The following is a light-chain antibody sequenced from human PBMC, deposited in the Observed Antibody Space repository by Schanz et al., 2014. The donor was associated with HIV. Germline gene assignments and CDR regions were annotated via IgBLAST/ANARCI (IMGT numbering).Light chain of an antibody. J-gene: IGKJ1*01. CDR2: AAS. CDR1: QGISSY. V-gene: IGKV1-9*01. CDR3: QQLKSYPRT. Sequence: DIQMTQSPSSLSASVGDRVTITCRASQGISSYLAWYQQKPGKAPKVLINAASTLQSGVPSRFSGSGSGTDFTLTISSLQPEDFATYYCQQLKSYPRTFGQGTKVEIK.